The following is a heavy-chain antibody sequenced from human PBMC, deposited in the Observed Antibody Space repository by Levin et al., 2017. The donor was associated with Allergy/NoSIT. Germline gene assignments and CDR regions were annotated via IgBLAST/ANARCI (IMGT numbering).Heavy chain of an antibody. V-gene: IGHV3-23*01. CDR3: AKVTSTSYVDDDFDC. D-gene: IGHD2-15*01. CDR1: GFTFSSYA. J-gene: IGHJ4*02. CDR2: ISGSGVNT. Sequence: HPGGSLRLSCAASGFTFSSYAMNWVRQAPGKELEWVSSISGSGVNTYYADSVKGRFTISRDNSKNTLFLQMNSLIAEDTAVYYCAKVTSTSYVDDDFDCWGQGTLVTVSS.